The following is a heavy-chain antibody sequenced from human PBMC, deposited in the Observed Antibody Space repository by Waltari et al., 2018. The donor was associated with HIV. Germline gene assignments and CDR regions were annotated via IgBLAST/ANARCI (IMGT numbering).Heavy chain of an antibody. J-gene: IGHJ4*02. Sequence: EVQLVESGGGLVQPGGSLRLSCAASGFTFSSYWMSWVRQAPGKGWGGVANIKQDGSEKYSVDSSQGRFTISRDNAKNSLYLQWTSLRAEDTSVYYRARKGMVGVVAATLVYWVQGTLVTVAS. CDR3: ARKGMVGVVAATLVY. CDR1: GFTFSSYW. V-gene: IGHV3-7*01. CDR2: IKQDGSEK. D-gene: IGHD2-15*01.